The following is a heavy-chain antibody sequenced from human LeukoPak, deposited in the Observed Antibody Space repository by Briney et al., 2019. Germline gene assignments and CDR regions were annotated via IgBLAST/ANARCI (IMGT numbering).Heavy chain of an antibody. CDR1: GYSISSGYY. CDR2: IYHSGST. V-gene: IGHV4-38-2*02. J-gene: IGHJ6*03. CDR3: ARDRKDIVVVPAATEDKYYYYYYMDV. Sequence: SETLSLTCTVSGYSISSGYYWGWIRPPPGKGLEWIGIIYHSGSTYYNPSLKSRVTISVDTSKNQFSLKLSSVTAADTAVYYCARDRKDIVVVPAATEDKYYYYYYMDVWGKGTTVTVSS. D-gene: IGHD2-2*01.